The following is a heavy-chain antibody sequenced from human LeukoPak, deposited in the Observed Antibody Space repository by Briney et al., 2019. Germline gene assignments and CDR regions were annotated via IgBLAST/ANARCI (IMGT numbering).Heavy chain of an antibody. V-gene: IGHV3-33*08. CDR1: GFTFSGYE. CDR2: IWYDGSNK. CDR3: HNGDFDY. D-gene: IGHD2-8*01. Sequence: PGGSLRLSCAASGFTFSGYEMNWVRQAPGKGLEWVAVIWYDGSNKYYADSVKGRFTISRDNSKNTLYLQMNSLRAEDTAVYYCHNGDFDYWGQGTLVTVSS. J-gene: IGHJ4*02.